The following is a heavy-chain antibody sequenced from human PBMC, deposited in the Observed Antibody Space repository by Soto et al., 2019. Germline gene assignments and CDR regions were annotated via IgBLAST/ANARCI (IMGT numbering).Heavy chain of an antibody. Sequence: ASVKVSCKASGYTFTSYGISWVRQAPGQGLEWMGWISAYNGNTNYAQKLQGRVTMTTDTSTSTAYMELRSLRSDDTAVYYCAREVLDIVVVPAPNRFDYWGQGTLVTVSS. V-gene: IGHV1-18*01. CDR3: AREVLDIVVVPAPNRFDY. CDR1: GYTFTSYG. D-gene: IGHD2-2*01. CDR2: ISAYNGNT. J-gene: IGHJ4*02.